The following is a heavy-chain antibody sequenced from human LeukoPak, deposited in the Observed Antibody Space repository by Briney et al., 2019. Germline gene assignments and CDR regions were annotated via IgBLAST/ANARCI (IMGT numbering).Heavy chain of an antibody. D-gene: IGHD3-10*01. CDR3: ATIYGSGSYSPY. Sequence: SETLSLTCTGCGGSLSSSSYYGGGLRQPRGRGGEGVGSIYYSGSTYYNPSLKSRVTISVDTSKNQFSLKLSSVTAADPAVYYCATIYGSGSYSPYWGQGTLVTVSS. V-gene: IGHV4-39*07. CDR2: IYYSGST. J-gene: IGHJ4*02. CDR1: GGSLSSSSYY.